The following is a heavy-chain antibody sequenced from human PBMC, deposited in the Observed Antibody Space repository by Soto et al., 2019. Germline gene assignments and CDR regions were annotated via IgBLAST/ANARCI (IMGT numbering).Heavy chain of an antibody. D-gene: IGHD3-3*01. CDR1: GGSFSGYY. J-gene: IGHJ3*02. CDR2: INHSGST. V-gene: IGHV4-34*01. CDR3: ARLALRFHGAFDI. Sequence: QVQLQQWGAGLLKPSETLSLTCAVYGGSFSGYYWSWIRQPPGKGLEWIGEINHSGSTNYNPSLXXRXXISVDTSKNQFSLKLSSVTAAATAVYYCARLALRFHGAFDIWGQGTMVTVSS.